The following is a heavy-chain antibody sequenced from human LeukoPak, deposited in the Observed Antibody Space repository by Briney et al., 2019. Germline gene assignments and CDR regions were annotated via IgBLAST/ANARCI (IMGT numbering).Heavy chain of an antibody. V-gene: IGHV4-59*01. CDR3: AVLRSHAFDI. D-gene: IGHD2/OR15-2a*01. J-gene: IGHJ3*02. Sequence: SETLSLTCTVSGGSISGYYWSWIRQPPGKGLEWIGYIYYSGSTNYNPSLKSRVTISVDTSKNQFSLKLSSVTAADTAVYYCAVLRSHAFDIWGQGTMVTVSS. CDR1: GGSISGYY. CDR2: IYYSGST.